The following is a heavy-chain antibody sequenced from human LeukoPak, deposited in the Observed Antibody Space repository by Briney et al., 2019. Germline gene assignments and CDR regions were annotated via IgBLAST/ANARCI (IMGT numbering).Heavy chain of an antibody. D-gene: IGHD6-13*01. CDR2: ISSSSSYI. CDR3: TREVRIAASGRAFDL. CDR1: GFTFSSYT. Sequence: GGSLRLSCAASGFTFSSYTMNWVRQAPGKGLEWVSSISSSSSYINYADSVKGRFIISRDNAKNSLFLQMNSLRAEDTAVCYCTREVRIAASGRAFDLWGQGTMVTVSS. V-gene: IGHV3-21*01. J-gene: IGHJ3*01.